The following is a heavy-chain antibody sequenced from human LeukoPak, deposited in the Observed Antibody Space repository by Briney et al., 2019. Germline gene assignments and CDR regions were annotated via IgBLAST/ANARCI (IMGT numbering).Heavy chain of an antibody. J-gene: IGHJ4*02. CDR3: AKDSRPFATVTTLDFDY. D-gene: IGHD4-17*01. V-gene: IGHV3-30*18. CDR1: GFTFSSYG. Sequence: PGGSLRLSCAASGFTFSSYGMHWVRQAPGQGLEWVAVISYDGSNKYYADSVKGRFTISRDNSKNTLYLQMNSLRAEDTAVYYCAKDSRPFATVTTLDFDYWGQGTLVTVSS. CDR2: ISYDGSNK.